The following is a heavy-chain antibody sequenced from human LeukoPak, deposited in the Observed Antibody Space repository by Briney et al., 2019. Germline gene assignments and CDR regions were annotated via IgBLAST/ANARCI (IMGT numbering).Heavy chain of an antibody. CDR3: ARAHTIAAAGTRWFDP. V-gene: IGHV2-70*01. CDR2: LGWDDDK. CDR1: WFSLSTSGMC. D-gene: IGHD6-13*01. Sequence: SGPALVKPTQTLTLTCTFSWFSLSTSGMCGSWIREPPGKALEWHALLGWDDDKYYSTSLKTRLTISKDTSKTQVVLTMTTMDPVDTATYYCARAHTIAAAGTRWFDPSGQGTLVTVSS. J-gene: IGHJ5*02.